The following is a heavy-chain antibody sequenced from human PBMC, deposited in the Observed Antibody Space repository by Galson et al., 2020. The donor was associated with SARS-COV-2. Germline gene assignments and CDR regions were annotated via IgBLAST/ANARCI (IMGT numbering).Heavy chain of an antibody. Sequence: SETLSLTCTVSGGSISSSSYYWGWIRQPPGKGLEWIGRISYSGSTYSNPSLKSRVTISVDTSKNQFALKLSSVTAADTAVYYCAREGILRYFDWLSGYYGMDVWGQGTTVTVSS. V-gene: IGHV4-39*06. CDR3: AREGILRYFDWLSGYYGMDV. J-gene: IGHJ6*02. CDR1: GGSISSSSYY. CDR2: ISYSGST. D-gene: IGHD3-9*01.